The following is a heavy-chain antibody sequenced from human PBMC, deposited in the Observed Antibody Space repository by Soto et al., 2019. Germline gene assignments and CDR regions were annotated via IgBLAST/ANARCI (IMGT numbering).Heavy chain of an antibody. CDR1: GLTFSSYA. Sequence: GGSLRLSCAASGLTFSSYAMNWVRQAPGKGLEWVSYVTGSSSTIHYADSVKGRFTISRDNAKNSLYLQMNSLRDEDTAIYYSARKYNWAFDYWGQGTLVTVSS. D-gene: IGHD1-1*01. V-gene: IGHV3-48*02. CDR2: VTGSSSTI. CDR3: ARKYNWAFDY. J-gene: IGHJ4*02.